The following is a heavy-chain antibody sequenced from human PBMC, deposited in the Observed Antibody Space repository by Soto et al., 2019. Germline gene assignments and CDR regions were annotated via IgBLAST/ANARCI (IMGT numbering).Heavy chain of an antibody. CDR2: IWYDGSNK. Sequence: GGSLRLSCAASGFTFSSYGMHWVRQAPGKGLEWVAVIWYDGSNKYYADSVKGRFTISRDNSKNTLYMQMNSLRAEDTAVYYCARDLYSGSYYFGGAFDIWGQGTMVTVSS. V-gene: IGHV3-33*01. J-gene: IGHJ3*02. CDR1: GFTFSSYG. D-gene: IGHD1-26*01. CDR3: ARDLYSGSYYFGGAFDI.